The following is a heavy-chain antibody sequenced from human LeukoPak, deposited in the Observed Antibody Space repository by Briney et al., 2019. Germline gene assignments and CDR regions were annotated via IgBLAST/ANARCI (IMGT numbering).Heavy chain of an antibody. D-gene: IGHD2-21*01. J-gene: IGHJ6*04. Sequence: GGSLRLSCAASGFTFSSYGMHWVRQAPGKGLEWVAFIRYDGSNKYYADSVKGRFTISRDNSKNTLYLQMNSLRAEDTAVYYCANLCGGDCYALGDVWGKGTTVTVSS. CDR3: ANLCGGDCYALGDV. V-gene: IGHV3-30*02. CDR1: GFTFSSYG. CDR2: IRYDGSNK.